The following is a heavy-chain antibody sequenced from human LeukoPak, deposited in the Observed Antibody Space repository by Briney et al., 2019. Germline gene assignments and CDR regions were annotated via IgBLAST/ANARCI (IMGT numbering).Heavy chain of an antibody. D-gene: IGHD3-3*01. CDR1: GFTFSSYG. V-gene: IGHV3-33*01. J-gene: IGHJ6*02. CDR2: IWYDGSNK. Sequence: GRSLRLSCAASGFTFSSYGMHWVRQAPGKGLEWVAVIWYDGSNKYYADSVKGRFTISRDNSKNTLYLQMNSLRAEDTAVYYCARGTDTKPFWSGYWVDVWGQGTTVTVSS. CDR3: ARGTDTKPFWSGYWVDV.